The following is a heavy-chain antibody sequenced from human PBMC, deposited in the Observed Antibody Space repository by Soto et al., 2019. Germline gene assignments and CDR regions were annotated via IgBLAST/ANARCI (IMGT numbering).Heavy chain of an antibody. V-gene: IGHV2-5*02. D-gene: IGHD3-3*01. J-gene: IGHJ5*02. Sequence: GSGPTLVNPTQTLTLTCTFSGFSLSTSGVGVGWIRQPPGEALEWLALIYWDDDKRYSPSLKSRLTITKDTSKNQVVLTMTNMDPVDTATYYCAHSSYDFWSGFTFWFDPWGQGTLVTVSS. CDR1: GFSLSTSGVG. CDR3: AHSSYDFWSGFTFWFDP. CDR2: IYWDDDK.